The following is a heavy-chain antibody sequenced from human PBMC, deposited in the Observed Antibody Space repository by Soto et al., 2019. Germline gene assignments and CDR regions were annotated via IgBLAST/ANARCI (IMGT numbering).Heavy chain of an antibody. CDR1: GYSFSNYW. V-gene: IGHV5-51*01. J-gene: IGHJ6*02. CDR3: GRHPYGDYDIMDV. CDR2: IYPGGSDT. D-gene: IGHD2-8*01. Sequence: PGESLKISCKTSGYSFSNYWVGRVRQMPGKGLEWIGIIYPGGSDTRYSPSFQGQVTISAVRSISTAYLQWSSLKASDTAMYYCGRHPYGDYDIMDVWGQGTTVTVSS.